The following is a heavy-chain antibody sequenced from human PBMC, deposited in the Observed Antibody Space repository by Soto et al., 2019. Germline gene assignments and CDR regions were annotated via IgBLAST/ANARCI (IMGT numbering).Heavy chain of an antibody. D-gene: IGHD6-19*01. Sequence: EVQLVESGGGLVQPGGSLRLSCAASGFIFRSYWMSWVRQAPGKGLEWVANINQDGSAKYYVDSVRGRFIISRDNAENSLYVQMNSLRAEDTAVYYCARDGVEAGLYLDNWGQGTLVTVST. CDR1: GFIFRSYW. CDR2: INQDGSAK. CDR3: ARDGVEAGLYLDN. J-gene: IGHJ4*02. V-gene: IGHV3-7*01.